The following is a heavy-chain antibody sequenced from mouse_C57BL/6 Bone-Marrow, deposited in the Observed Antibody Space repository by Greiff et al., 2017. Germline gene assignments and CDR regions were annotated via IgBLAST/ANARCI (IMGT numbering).Heavy chain of an antibody. D-gene: IGHD1-1*01. CDR1: GYTFTSYW. Sequence: QVQLQQPGTELVKPGASVKLSCKASGYTFTSYWMHWVKQRPGQGLEWIGNINPSNGGTNYNEKFQSKATLTVDKSSSTAYMQLSSLTSEDSAVYYCARTTVVESAWFAYGGQGTLVTVSA. CDR2: INPSNGGT. V-gene: IGHV1-53*01. J-gene: IGHJ3*01. CDR3: ARTTVVESAWFAY.